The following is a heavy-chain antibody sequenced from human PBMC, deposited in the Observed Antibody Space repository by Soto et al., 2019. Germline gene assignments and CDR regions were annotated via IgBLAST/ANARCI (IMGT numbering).Heavy chain of an antibody. Sequence: SETLSLTCTVSGGSINSYYWSWIRQPPGKGLEWIGYIYYSGSTHYNPSLKSRLTISVDTSRNQFSLKLSSVTAADPAVYYCAPIPSSGHIDYWGLGTLVTVSS. D-gene: IGHD3-22*01. CDR2: IYYSGST. CDR3: APIPSSGHIDY. CDR1: GGSINSYY. J-gene: IGHJ4*02. V-gene: IGHV4-59*03.